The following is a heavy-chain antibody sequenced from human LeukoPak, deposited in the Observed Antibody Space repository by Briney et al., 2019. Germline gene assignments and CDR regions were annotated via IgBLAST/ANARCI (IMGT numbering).Heavy chain of an antibody. V-gene: IGHV3-30-3*01. CDR2: ISYDGSNK. CDR3: ARVDTTMVATIDY. Sequence: GGSLRLSCAASGFTLSTYAMHWVRQAPGKGLEWVAFISYDGSNKYADSVKGRFTISRDNSKNTLYLQMSSLRGEDTAVYYCARVDTTMVATIDYWGQGTLVTVPS. CDR1: GFTLSTYA. J-gene: IGHJ4*02. D-gene: IGHD5-18*01.